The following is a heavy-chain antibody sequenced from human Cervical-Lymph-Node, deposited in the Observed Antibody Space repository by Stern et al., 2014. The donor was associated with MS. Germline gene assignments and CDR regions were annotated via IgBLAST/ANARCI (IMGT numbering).Heavy chain of an antibody. J-gene: IGHJ4*02. CDR2: ITNVGST. V-gene: IGHV3-53*01. CDR1: GFTVSRDY. D-gene: IGHD1-1*01. CDR3: ARDTSSPERSDW. Sequence: EVQLEESGGGVIQLGGSLRLSCTASGFTVSRDYMTWVRQAPGKGLEWVSLITNVGSTFYTDSVKGRFTISRDDSKNTVYLHMTSLRAEDTAMYYCARDTSSPERSDWWGQGTLVTVSS.